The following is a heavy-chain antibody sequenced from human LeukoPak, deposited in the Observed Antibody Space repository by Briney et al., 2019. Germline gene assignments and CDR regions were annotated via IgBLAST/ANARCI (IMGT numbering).Heavy chain of an antibody. V-gene: IGHV4-39*01. Sequence: SETLSLTCTVSGGSISNSNYYCAWIRQPPGTGLEWIGSIYYSGSTYYNPSLKSRVAISVDTSKHQFSLTLSSVTAADTAVYYCARHSGNYYPDYWGQGTLVTVSS. CDR1: GGSISNSNYY. J-gene: IGHJ4*02. CDR2: IYYSGST. CDR3: ARHSGNYYPDY. D-gene: IGHD1-26*01.